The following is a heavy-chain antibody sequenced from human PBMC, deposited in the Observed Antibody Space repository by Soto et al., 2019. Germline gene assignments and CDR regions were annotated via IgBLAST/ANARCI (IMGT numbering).Heavy chain of an antibody. J-gene: IGHJ6*02. CDR1: GGSISSYY. D-gene: IGHD1-26*01. Sequence: QVQLQESGPGLVKPSETLSLTCTVSGGSISSYYWSWIRQPPGKGLEWIGYIYYSGSTNYNPSLKSRITISVDTSKNQFSLKLSSVTAADTAVYYCARLTWEHRSMPCYYYGMDVWGQGTTVTVSS. CDR3: ARLTWEHRSMPCYYYGMDV. CDR2: IYYSGST. V-gene: IGHV4-59*01.